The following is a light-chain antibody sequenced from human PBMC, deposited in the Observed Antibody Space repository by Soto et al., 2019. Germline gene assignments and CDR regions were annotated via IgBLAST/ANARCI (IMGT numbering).Light chain of an antibody. CDR3: QQYDSSPWT. Sequence: ESVLTQSPGTLSLSPGERATLSCRASQSVSSSFLAWYQLKPGQAPRLLIYGASSRATGIPDRFSGSGSGTAFTLTISRLEPEDFAVYYWQQYDSSPWTFGQGTKVEIK. J-gene: IGKJ1*01. CDR1: QSVSSSF. CDR2: GAS. V-gene: IGKV3-20*01.